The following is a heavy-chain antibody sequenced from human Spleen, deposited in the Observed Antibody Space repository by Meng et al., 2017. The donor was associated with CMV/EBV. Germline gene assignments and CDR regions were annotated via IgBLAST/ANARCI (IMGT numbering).Heavy chain of an antibody. J-gene: IGHJ3*01. CDR1: GGSISSSSYY. Sequence: SETLSLTCTVSGGSISSSSYYWGWIRQPPGKGLEWIGSIYYSGSTYYNPSLKSRVTISVDTSKSHFSLRLSSVTAADTALYYCARGVGAFDVWGQGTRVTVSS. CDR2: IYYSGST. V-gene: IGHV4-39*07. CDR3: ARGVGAFDV.